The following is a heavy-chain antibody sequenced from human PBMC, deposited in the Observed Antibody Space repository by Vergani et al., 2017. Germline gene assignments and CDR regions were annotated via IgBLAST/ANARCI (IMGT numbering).Heavy chain of an antibody. J-gene: IGHJ4*02. CDR3: ARDMQYAFDY. CDR2: IYSGGST. V-gene: IGHV3-53*01. D-gene: IGHD2-2*01. CDR1: GFTVSSNY. Sequence: EVQLVESGGGLIQPGGSLRLSCAASGFTVSSNYMSWVRQAPGKGLEWVSVIYSGGSTYYADSGTGRFTISKDNSKNTLYLQMNSLRAEDTAVYYCARDMQYAFDYWGQGTLVTVSS.